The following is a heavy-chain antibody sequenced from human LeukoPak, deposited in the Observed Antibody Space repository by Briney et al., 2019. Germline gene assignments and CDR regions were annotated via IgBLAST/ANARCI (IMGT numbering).Heavy chain of an antibody. Sequence: GASVKVSCKASGYTFTSYAMHWVRQAPGQRLEWMGWINAGNGNTKYSQKFQGRVTITRDTSASTAYMELSSLRSEDTAVYYCARGILLWFGEPPGYWGQGTLVTVSS. V-gene: IGHV1-3*01. J-gene: IGHJ4*02. CDR1: GYTFTSYA. CDR2: INAGNGNT. D-gene: IGHD3-10*01. CDR3: ARGILLWFGEPPGY.